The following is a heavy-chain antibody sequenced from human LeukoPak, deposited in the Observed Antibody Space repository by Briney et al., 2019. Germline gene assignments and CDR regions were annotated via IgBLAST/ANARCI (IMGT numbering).Heavy chain of an antibody. CDR2: IKQDGSDK. J-gene: IGHJ4*02. Sequence: ANIKQDGSDKYYVDSVKGRFTISRDNAKNSLLLQMNSLRAEDTAVYYCARASGSSMIPTKYWGQGTLVTVSS. V-gene: IGHV3-7*03. CDR3: ARASGSSMIPTKY. D-gene: IGHD3-22*01.